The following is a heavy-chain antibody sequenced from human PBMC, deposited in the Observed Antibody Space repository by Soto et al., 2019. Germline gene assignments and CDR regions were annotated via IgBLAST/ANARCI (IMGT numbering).Heavy chain of an antibody. J-gene: IGHJ1*01. Sequence: QVQLDQSGAEVKKPGSSVKVSCKASGGAFGTFAISWVRQAPGQGLEWMGGIIPIYGTAHYAQIFKGRVTISADASTDTGYMELTSLTSADTAVYFCASHHTPSDRYFTSNFGCVGLVELWGQGTLVRVST. CDR2: IIPIYGTA. D-gene: IGHD4-4*01. V-gene: IGHV1-69*01. CDR3: ASHHTPSDRYFTSNFGCVGLVEL. CDR1: GGAFGTFA.